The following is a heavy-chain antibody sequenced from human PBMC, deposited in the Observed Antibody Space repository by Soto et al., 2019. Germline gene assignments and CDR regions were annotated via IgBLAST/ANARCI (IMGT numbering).Heavy chain of an antibody. V-gene: IGHV5-51*04. J-gene: IGHJ4*02. Sequence: EVQLVQSGAEVKKPGESLKISCKGSGYSFTTYWIGWVRQMPGKGLEWMGIIYPGDSDTRYSPSFQGQVTFSADKPITTASLHGSSLEASETARYSGARKPKFKNGGYPFDYWAREPWSPSPQ. CDR1: GYSFTTYW. CDR2: IYPGDSDT. D-gene: IGHD5-18*01. CDR3: ARKPKFKNGGYPFDY.